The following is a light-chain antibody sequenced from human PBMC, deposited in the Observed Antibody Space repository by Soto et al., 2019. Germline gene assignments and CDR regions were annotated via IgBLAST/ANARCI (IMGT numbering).Light chain of an antibody. V-gene: IGKV1-5*03. CDR3: QQYSSDPWT. CDR1: QSIDRW. J-gene: IGKJ1*01. Sequence: DIQVPQSPSTLSASVGDRVTISCRASQSIDRWVAWYQQKPVKAPNLLMYKASILQSVIPSRFIGSGSGTDFTLTISSLQPDDVASEYCQQYSSDPWTFGLGTKVDI. CDR2: KAS.